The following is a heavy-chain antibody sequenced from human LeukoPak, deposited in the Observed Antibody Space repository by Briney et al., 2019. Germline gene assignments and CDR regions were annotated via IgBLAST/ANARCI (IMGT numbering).Heavy chain of an antibody. J-gene: IGHJ6*02. Sequence: GGSLRLSCAASGFTFSSYSMNWVRQAPGKGLEWVSYISSSSSTIYYADSVKGRFTISRDNAKNSLYLQMNSLRAEDTAVYYCARDPPYCGGDCYLYGMDVWGQGTTVTVSS. CDR2: ISSSSSTI. D-gene: IGHD2-21*02. CDR1: GFTFSSYS. CDR3: ARDPPYCGGDCYLYGMDV. V-gene: IGHV3-48*04.